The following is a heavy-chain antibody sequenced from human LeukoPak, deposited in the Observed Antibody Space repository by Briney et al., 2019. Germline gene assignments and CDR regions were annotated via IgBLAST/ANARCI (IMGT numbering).Heavy chain of an antibody. D-gene: IGHD3-9*01. V-gene: IGHV4-34*01. CDR3: ARGEGWLHYHWFDP. Sequence: SETLSLTCAVYGGSFSDYFWNWIRQSPGKGLEWIGEINHSGITNYNPSVKSRVTISVDTSKNQFSLKLSSVTAADTAVYYCARGEGWLHYHWFDPWGQGTLVTVSS. J-gene: IGHJ5*02. CDR2: INHSGIT. CDR1: GGSFSDYF.